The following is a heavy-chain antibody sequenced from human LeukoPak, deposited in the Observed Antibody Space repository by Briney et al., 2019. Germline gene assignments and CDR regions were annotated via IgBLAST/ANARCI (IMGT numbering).Heavy chain of an antibody. J-gene: IGHJ3*02. V-gene: IGHV3-23*01. Sequence: GGSLRLXCGASGFTLSSYFMAWVRQTPGKGLEWVSTISGSGASTYYADSVKGRVTISRDNSKNTLYLQMNSLRAEDTAVYYCAKDQQGFDIWGQGTMVTVSS. CDR2: ISGSGAST. D-gene: IGHD1/OR15-1a*01. CDR3: AKDQQGFDI. CDR1: GFTLSSYF.